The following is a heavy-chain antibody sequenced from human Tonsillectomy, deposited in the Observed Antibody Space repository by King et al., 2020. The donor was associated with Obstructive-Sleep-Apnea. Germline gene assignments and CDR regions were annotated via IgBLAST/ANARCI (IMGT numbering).Heavy chain of an antibody. J-gene: IGHJ3*02. CDR3: ARIPPHGWGWGGAVSDAFDI. D-gene: IGHD7-27*01. CDR1: GYSFTSYW. V-gene: IGHV5-51*01. CDR2: IYPGDSDT. Sequence: EVQLVQSGAEVKKPGESLKIYCKGSGYSFTSYWIGWVRQMPGKGLEWMGIIYPGDSDTRYSPSFQGQVTISADKSISTAYLQWSSLKASDTAMYYCARIPPHGWGWGGAVSDAFDIWGQGTMVTVSS.